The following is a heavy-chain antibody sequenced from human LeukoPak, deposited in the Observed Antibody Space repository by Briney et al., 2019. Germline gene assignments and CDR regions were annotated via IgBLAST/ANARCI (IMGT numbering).Heavy chain of an antibody. CDR1: GGSFSGYY. V-gene: IGHV4-34*01. J-gene: IGHJ4*02. Sequence: SETLSLTCAVYGGSFSGYYWSWIRQPPGKGLEWIGEINHSGSTNYNPSLKSRVTISVDTSKNQFSLKLSSVTAADTAVYYCARGGGYGSGSYYSAFDYWGQGTLVTVSS. CDR3: ARGGGYGSGSYYSAFDY. D-gene: IGHD3-10*01. CDR2: INHSGST.